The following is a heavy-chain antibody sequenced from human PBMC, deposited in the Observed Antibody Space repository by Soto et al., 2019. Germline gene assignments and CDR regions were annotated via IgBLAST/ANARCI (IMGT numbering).Heavy chain of an antibody. CDR3: ARGDSTDCSNGVCSFFYNHDMDV. V-gene: IGHV1-2*04. CDR1: GYIFTDYH. D-gene: IGHD2-8*01. CDR2: INPKSGGT. J-gene: IGHJ6*02. Sequence: ASVKVSCKDSGYIFTDYHIHCVQPAPGQGLEWLGRINPKSGGTSTAQKFQGWVTMTTDTSISTASMELTRLTSDDTAIYYCARGDSTDCSNGVCSFFYNHDMDVWGQGTTVTV.